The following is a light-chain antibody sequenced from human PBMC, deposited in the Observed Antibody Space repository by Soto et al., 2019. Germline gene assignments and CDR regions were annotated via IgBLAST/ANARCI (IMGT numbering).Light chain of an antibody. J-gene: IGKJ2*01. CDR3: HQYDNAPQT. CDR1: QSMGRTY. Sequence: DIVLMQSPGTLSLSPGERATLSCRASQSMGRTYLAWYQQRPGQAPRLLIYAASIRATGIPDRFSGSGSGTDFSLTISRLEPEDSAVYYCHQYDNAPQTFGQGTKVEIK. V-gene: IGKV3-20*01. CDR2: AAS.